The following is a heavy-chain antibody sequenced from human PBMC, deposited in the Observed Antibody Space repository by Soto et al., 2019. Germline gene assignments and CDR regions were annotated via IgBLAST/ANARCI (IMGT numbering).Heavy chain of an antibody. CDR1: GFTFSNAW. Sequence: GGSLRLSCAASGFTFSNAWMNWVRQAPGKGLEWVGRIKSKTDGGTTDYAAPVKGRFTISRDDSKNTLYLQMNSLKTEDTAVYYCTTTKVITIFGGPGMGDYYYYYGMDVWGQGTTVTVSS. J-gene: IGHJ6*02. V-gene: IGHV3-15*07. D-gene: IGHD3-3*01. CDR2: IKSKTDGGTT. CDR3: TTTKVITIFGGPGMGDYYYYYGMDV.